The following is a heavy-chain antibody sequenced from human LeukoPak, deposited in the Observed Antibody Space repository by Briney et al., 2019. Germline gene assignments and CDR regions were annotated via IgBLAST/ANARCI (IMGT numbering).Heavy chain of an antibody. CDR1: GFTFSSYA. V-gene: IGHV3-23*01. CDR2: ISGSGGST. D-gene: IGHD2/OR15-2a*01. Sequence: QPGGSLRLSCAASGFTFSSYAMSWVRQAPGKGLEWVSAISGSGGSTYYADSVKGRFTISRDNSKNTLYLQMNSLRAEDTAVYFCAKAFYCNTTCCCVCDFWGPGTRVTVSS. J-gene: IGHJ4*02. CDR3: AKAFYCNTTCCCVCDF.